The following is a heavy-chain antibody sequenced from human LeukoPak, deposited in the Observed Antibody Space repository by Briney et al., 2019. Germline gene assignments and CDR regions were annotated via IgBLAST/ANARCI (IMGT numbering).Heavy chain of an antibody. J-gene: IGHJ6*03. Sequence: SETLSLTCAVYGGSFSGYYWSWIRQPPGKGLEWIGEINHSGSTNYNPSLKSRVTISVDTSKNQFSLKLSSVTAADTAVYYCARQVTYYDSSGYYYTSGYYYMDVWGKGTTVTISS. CDR2: INHSGST. CDR3: ARQVTYYDSSGYYYTSGYYYMDV. V-gene: IGHV4-34*01. D-gene: IGHD3-22*01. CDR1: GGSFSGYY.